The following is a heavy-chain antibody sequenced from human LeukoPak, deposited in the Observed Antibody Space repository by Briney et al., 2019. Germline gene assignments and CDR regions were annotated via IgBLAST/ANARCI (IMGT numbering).Heavy chain of an antibody. V-gene: IGHV3-33*01. CDR1: GFTFSSYA. CDR2: IWYDGNKK. CDR3: ARDRGYDPHYYFDY. J-gene: IGHJ4*02. Sequence: PGGSLRLSCAAFGFTFSSYAMHWVRQAPGKGLEWVALIWYDGNKKYFEDSVKGRFTISRDNSKNTLYLQMNSLRAEDTAVYYCARDRGYDPHYYFDYWGQGTLVTVSS. D-gene: IGHD5-12*01.